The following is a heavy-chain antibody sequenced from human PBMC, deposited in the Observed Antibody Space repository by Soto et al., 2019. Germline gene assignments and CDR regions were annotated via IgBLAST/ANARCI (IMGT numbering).Heavy chain of an antibody. CDR2: ISGSGGST. D-gene: IGHD3-22*01. Sequence: GGSLRLSCAASGFTFSSYAMSWVRQAPGKGLEWVSAISGSGGSTYYADSVKGRFTISRDNSKNTLYLQMNSLRAEDTAVYYCAKSSYYYDSSGYYCFDYWGQGTLVTVSS. J-gene: IGHJ4*02. CDR1: GFTFSSYA. CDR3: AKSSYYYDSSGYYCFDY. V-gene: IGHV3-23*01.